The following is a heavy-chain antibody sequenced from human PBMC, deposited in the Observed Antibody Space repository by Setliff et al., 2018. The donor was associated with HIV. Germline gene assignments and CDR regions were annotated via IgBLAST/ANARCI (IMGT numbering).Heavy chain of an antibody. CDR3: AKGVKYLDP. J-gene: IGHJ5*02. Sequence: GGSLRLSCAASGFTFSTYWMTWVRQAPGKGLEWVANIMQDGSVKYYVDSVKGRFTISRDNAKNSLFLQLNSLRAEDTAVYYCAKGVKYLDPWGQGTLVTVSS. D-gene: IGHD2-2*02. V-gene: IGHV3-7*03. CDR1: GFTFSTYW. CDR2: IMQDGSVK.